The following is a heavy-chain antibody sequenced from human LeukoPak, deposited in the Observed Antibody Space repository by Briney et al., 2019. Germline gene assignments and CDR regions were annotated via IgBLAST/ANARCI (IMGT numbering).Heavy chain of an antibody. V-gene: IGHV4-59*01. J-gene: IGHJ2*01. CDR3: ARVPTWGRLGFDL. D-gene: IGHD7-27*01. CDR1: GGSISSYY. Sequence: SETLSLTSTVSGGSISSYYWSWIRQPPGKGLEWIGYIYYSGSTNYNPSLKSRVTISVDTSKNQFSLKLSSVTAADTAVYYCARVPTWGRLGFDLWGRGTLVTVSS. CDR2: IYYSGST.